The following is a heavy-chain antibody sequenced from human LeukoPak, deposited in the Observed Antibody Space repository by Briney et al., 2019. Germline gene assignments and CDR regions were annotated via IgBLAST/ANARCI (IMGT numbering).Heavy chain of an antibody. V-gene: IGHV4-59*11. Sequence: SETLSLTCTVSDDSFSTHYWTWIRQPPGKGLEWIGYISYTGSTNYNPSLKSRVTISVDTSKNQFSLKLSSVTAADTAVYYCASRAQTGNNIAAAGFDYWGQGTLVTVSS. CDR2: ISYTGST. J-gene: IGHJ4*02. D-gene: IGHD6-13*01. CDR3: ASRAQTGNNIAAAGFDY. CDR1: DDSFSTHY.